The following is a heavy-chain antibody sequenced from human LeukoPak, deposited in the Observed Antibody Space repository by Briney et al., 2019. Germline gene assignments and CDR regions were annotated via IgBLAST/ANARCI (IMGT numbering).Heavy chain of an antibody. V-gene: IGHV3-23*01. D-gene: IGHD5-12*01. CDR2: RSGSCGST. Sequence: GGSLRLSCAASGFTFSSCAMNWGRQAPGKGLDSVSARSGSCGSTYYADSVHGRFTISRDNYKNTLFLQMNRMRAQDTAVYYCAKDREGLSSGYDLEYFDYWGQGTLVTVSS. J-gene: IGHJ4*02. CDR1: GFTFSSCA. CDR3: AKDREGLSSGYDLEYFDY.